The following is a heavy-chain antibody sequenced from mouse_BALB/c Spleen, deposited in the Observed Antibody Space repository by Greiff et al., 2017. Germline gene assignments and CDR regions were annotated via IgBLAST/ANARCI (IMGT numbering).Heavy chain of an antibody. CDR2: ISNGGGST. D-gene: IGHD2-4*01. V-gene: IGHV5-12-2*01. CDR3: ARRAEYDYDAWFAY. Sequence: DVKLVESGGGLVQPGGSLKLSCAASGFTFSSYTMSWVRQTPEKRLEWVAYISNGGGSTYYPDTVKGRFTISRDNAKNTLYLQMSSLKSEDTAMYYCARRAEYDYDAWFAYWGQGTLVTVSA. CDR1: GFTFSSYT. J-gene: IGHJ3*01.